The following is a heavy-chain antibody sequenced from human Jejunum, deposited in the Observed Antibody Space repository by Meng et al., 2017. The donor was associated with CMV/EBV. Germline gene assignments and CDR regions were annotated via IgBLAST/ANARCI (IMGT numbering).Heavy chain of an antibody. J-gene: IGHJ4*02. CDR3: ATDYRRGAGPN. V-gene: IGHV3-21*01. D-gene: IGHD6-13*01. Sequence: CAASGLEFNTYTMNWVRQAPGKGLEWVSSITSGSRYIFYTDSVKGRFTLSRDNAKKSLYLQMNSLRAADTAVYYCATDYRRGAGPNWGQGTLVTVSS. CDR1: GLEFNTYT. CDR2: ITSGSRYI.